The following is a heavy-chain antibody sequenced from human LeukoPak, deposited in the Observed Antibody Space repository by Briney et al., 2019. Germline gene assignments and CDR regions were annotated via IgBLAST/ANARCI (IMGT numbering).Heavy chain of an antibody. Sequence: ASVKVSCKASGYSFTGYYIHWVRQAPGQGLEWMGWINPNSGGTDYAQKFQGRVTMTRDTSISTAYMELSRLTSDDTAVYYCARDKDTNSWYWFDPWGQGTLVTVSS. CDR2: INPNSGGT. D-gene: IGHD2-15*01. J-gene: IGHJ5*02. CDR1: GYSFTGYY. CDR3: ARDKDTNSWYWFDP. V-gene: IGHV1-2*02.